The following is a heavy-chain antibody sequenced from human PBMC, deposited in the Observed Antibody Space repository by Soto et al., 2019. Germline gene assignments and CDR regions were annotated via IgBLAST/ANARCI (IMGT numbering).Heavy chain of an antibody. Sequence: QEQMVESGGGVVQPGRSLRLSCAASGFVFSSFALHWVRQAPGKGLEWVALISYDGRKTYYADSVKGRFTIARDNSKNSHSLQMNSLRAEDTAVYFCARSYDTLTGFCLSIDHWGQGTRVTVSS. CDR1: GFVFSSFA. CDR2: ISYDGRKT. CDR3: ARSYDTLTGFCLSIDH. D-gene: IGHD3-9*01. V-gene: IGHV3-30*04. J-gene: IGHJ4*02.